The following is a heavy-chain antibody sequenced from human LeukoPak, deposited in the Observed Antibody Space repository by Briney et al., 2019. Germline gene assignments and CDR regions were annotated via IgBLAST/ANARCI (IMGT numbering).Heavy chain of an antibody. CDR2: INPSGGST. V-gene: IGHV1-46*01. Sequence: ASVKVSCKASGYTFTRYYMHWVRQAPGQGLEWMGIINPSGGSTSYAQKFQGRVTMTRDTSISTAYMELSRLRSDDTAVYYCARTLTTVTTRARTDFDYWGQGTLVTVSS. D-gene: IGHD4-17*01. CDR3: ARTLTTVTTRARTDFDY. J-gene: IGHJ4*02. CDR1: GYTFTRYY.